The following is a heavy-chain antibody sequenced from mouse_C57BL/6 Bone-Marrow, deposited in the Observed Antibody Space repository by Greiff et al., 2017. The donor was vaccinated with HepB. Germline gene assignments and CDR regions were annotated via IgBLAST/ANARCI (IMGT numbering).Heavy chain of an antibody. D-gene: IGHD1-1*01. Sequence: EVKLQQSGAELVRPGASVKLSCTAPGFNIKDDYMHWVKQRPEQGLEWIGWIDPENGDTEYASKFQGKATITADTSSNTAYLQLSSLTSEDTAVYYCTKTTVVADYWYFDVWGTGTTVTVSS. CDR1: GFNIKDDY. CDR2: IDPENGDT. CDR3: TKTTVVADYWYFDV. V-gene: IGHV14-4*01. J-gene: IGHJ1*03.